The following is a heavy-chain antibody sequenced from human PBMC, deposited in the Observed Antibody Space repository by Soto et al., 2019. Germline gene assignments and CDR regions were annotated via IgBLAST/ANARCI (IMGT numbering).Heavy chain of an antibody. CDR3: ASNAYYYDSSGYLPYYYYYGMDV. CDR2: IIPIFGTA. V-gene: IGHV1-69*13. J-gene: IGHJ6*02. D-gene: IGHD3-22*01. CDR1: GGTFSSYA. Sequence: GASVKVSCKASGGTFSSYAISWVRQAPGQGLEWMGGIIPIFGTANYAQKFQGRVTITADESTSTAYMELSSLRSEDTAVYYCASNAYYYDSSGYLPYYYYYGMDVWGQGTTVTVS.